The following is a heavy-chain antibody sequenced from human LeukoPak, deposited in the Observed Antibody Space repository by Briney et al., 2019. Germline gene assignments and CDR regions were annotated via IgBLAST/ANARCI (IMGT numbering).Heavy chain of an antibody. J-gene: IGHJ6*02. CDR3: ARDRYSGSYLYYYGMDV. CDR1: GGSFSGYY. V-gene: IGHV4-34*01. D-gene: IGHD1-26*01. CDR2: INHSGST. Sequence: PSETLSLTCAVYGGSFSGYYWSWIRQPPGKGLEWIEEINHSGSTNYNPSLKSRVTISVDTSKNQFSLKLSSVTAADTAVYYCARDRYSGSYLYYYGMDVWGQGTTVTVSS.